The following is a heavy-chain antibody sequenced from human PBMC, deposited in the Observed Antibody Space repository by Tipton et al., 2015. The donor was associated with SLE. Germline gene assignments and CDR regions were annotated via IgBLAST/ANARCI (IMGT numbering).Heavy chain of an antibody. Sequence: TLSLTCTVSGGSISSYYWSWIRQPPGKGLEWIGYIYYSGSTNYNPSLNSRVTISVDTSKNQFSLKLNSVTAADTALYYCARLVGGRAARPGYFDYWGQGTLVPVSS. V-gene: IGHV4-59*08. CDR1: GGSISSYY. J-gene: IGHJ4*02. CDR3: ARLVGGRAARPGYFDY. CDR2: IYYSGST. D-gene: IGHD6-6*01.